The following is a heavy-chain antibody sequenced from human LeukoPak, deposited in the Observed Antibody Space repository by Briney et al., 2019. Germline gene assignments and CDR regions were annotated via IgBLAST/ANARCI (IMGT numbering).Heavy chain of an antibody. CDR1: GFTFSSYA. D-gene: IGHD6-19*01. V-gene: IGHV3-23*01. CDR2: ISGSGGNT. Sequence: GGSLRLSCAASGFTFSSYAMSWVRQVPGKGLEWVSAISGSGGNTYYADSVKGRFTISRDNSKNTLYLQMNSLRAEDTAVYYCARGVPGSGWYSGFDAFEVWGQGTMVTVSS. CDR3: ARGVPGSGWYSGFDAFEV. J-gene: IGHJ3*01.